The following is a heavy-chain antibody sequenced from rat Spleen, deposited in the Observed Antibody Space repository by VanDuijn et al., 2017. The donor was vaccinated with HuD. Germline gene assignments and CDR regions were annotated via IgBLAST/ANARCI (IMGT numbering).Heavy chain of an antibody. D-gene: IGHD5-1*01. J-gene: IGHJ2*01. CDR1: GFTFSNYY. V-gene: IGHV5-29*01. CDR2: ILYDTTNT. Sequence: EVQLVESDGDLVQPGRSLKLSCAASGFTFSNYYMAWVRQAPTKGLEWVASILYDTTNTYYRDSVRGRFTISRDNAKSTLYLQMNSLRSEDTATYYCTRDNWDYFDYWGQGVMVTVSS. CDR3: TRDNWDYFDY.